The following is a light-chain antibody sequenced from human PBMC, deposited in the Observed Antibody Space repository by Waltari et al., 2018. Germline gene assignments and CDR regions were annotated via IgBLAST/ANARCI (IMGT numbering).Light chain of an antibody. CDR2: HAS. J-gene: IGKJ5*01. Sequence: EILMTQSPATLSLSPGDSATLPCRASQRISFNLAWYQQRPGQPPRLIIFHASTRATGIPARFSGSGSGTEFTLTIRTLQSEDSGVYYCQQYNVWPPITFGQGTRLEIK. CDR3: QQYNVWPPIT. V-gene: IGKV3-15*01. CDR1: QRISFN.